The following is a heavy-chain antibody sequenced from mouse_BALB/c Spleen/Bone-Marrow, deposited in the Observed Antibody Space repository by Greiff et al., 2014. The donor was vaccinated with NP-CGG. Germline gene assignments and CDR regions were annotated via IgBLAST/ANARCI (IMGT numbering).Heavy chain of an antibody. CDR3: ARDGNPYWYFDV. J-gene: IGHJ1*01. V-gene: IGHV1-14*01. CDR1: GYTFTSYV. D-gene: IGHD2-1*01. Sequence: EVQRVESGPELVKPGASVKMSCKASGYTFTSYVMHWVKQKPGQGLEWIGYINPYNDGTRYNEKFKGKATLTSDKSSSTAYMELSSLTSEDSAVYYCARDGNPYWYFDVWGAGTTVTVSS. CDR2: INPYNDGT.